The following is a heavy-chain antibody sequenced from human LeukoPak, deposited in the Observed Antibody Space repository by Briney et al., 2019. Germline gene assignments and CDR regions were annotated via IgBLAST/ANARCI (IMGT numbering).Heavy chain of an antibody. D-gene: IGHD5-24*01. Sequence: ASVKVSCKASGYTFTNYGINWVRQAPGQGLEWMGWISGYNGDINYAQRLQGRVTMTTDTSTSTAYMELRSLSSDDTAVYYCARVLSREGYFDYWGQGTLVTASS. CDR2: ISGYNGDI. V-gene: IGHV1-18*01. J-gene: IGHJ4*02. CDR3: ARVLSREGYFDY. CDR1: GYTFTNYG.